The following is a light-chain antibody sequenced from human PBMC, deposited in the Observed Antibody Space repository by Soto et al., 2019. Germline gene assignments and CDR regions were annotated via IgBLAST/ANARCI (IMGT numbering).Light chain of an antibody. CDR1: QSVTNN. V-gene: IGKV3-15*01. J-gene: IGKJ3*01. CDR3: QQYNSWPKT. Sequence: EIVMTQSPATLSVSPGEGATLSCRASQSVTNNLAWYQQKPGQSPRLLINSASTRATGIPARFSGSGSGTEFTLTISSLQSEDFAVYYCQQYNSWPKTFGPGTKVDIK. CDR2: SAS.